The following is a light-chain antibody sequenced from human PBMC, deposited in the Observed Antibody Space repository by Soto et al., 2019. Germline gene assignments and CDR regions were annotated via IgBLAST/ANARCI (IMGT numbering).Light chain of an antibody. V-gene: IGLV2-14*01. CDR2: GVY. Sequence: QAVVTQPASVSGSPGQSITISCTGTDSDVGGYNYVSWYQQHPGKAPKLMIYGVYNRPSGVSNRFSGSKSGNTASLTISGLQAEDEADYYCSSFTNNNTPHVVFGGGTKLTVL. J-gene: IGLJ2*01. CDR3: SSFTNNNTPHVV. CDR1: DSDVGGYNY.